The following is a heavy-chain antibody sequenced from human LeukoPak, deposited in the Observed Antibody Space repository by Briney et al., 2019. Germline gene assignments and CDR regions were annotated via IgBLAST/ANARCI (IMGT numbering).Heavy chain of an antibody. CDR2: INHSGST. D-gene: IGHD3-10*01. Sequence: SETLSLTCAVYGGSFSGYFWSWIRQPPGKGLEWIGEINHSGSTNYNPSLKSRVTISVDTSKNQFSLKLSSVTAADTAVYYCARRGPPRTLLRGVKSGWFDPWGQGTLVTVSS. V-gene: IGHV4-34*01. J-gene: IGHJ5*02. CDR1: GGSFSGYF. CDR3: ARRGPPRTLLRGVKSGWFDP.